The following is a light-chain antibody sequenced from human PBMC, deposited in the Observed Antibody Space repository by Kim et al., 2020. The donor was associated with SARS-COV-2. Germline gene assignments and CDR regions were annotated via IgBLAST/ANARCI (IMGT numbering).Light chain of an antibody. CDR1: QSVCAC. V-gene: IGKV1-39*01. J-gene: IGKJ1*01. CDR2: RPS. Sequence: PHVEDTVTISCRGSQSVCACLYCYQQKPGKAPLLLIYRPSTLRTGVPPKFSGTASGTDFTLTINALYPVDFSTHYCQQSYNFSRTFGQGATVYSK. CDR3: QQSYNFSRT.